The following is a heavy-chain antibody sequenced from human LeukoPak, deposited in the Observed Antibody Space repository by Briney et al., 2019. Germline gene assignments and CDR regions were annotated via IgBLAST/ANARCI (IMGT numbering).Heavy chain of an antibody. V-gene: IGHV4-34*01. CDR1: GGSFSVYY. Sequence: PSETLSLTCAVYGGSFSVYYWSWIRQPPGKGLEWIGEINHSGSTNYNPSLKSRVTISVDTSKNQFSLKLSSVTAADTAVYYCARGPTYYYDSSGSPFDYWGQGTLVTVSS. CDR2: INHSGST. CDR3: ARGPTYYYDSSGSPFDY. D-gene: IGHD3-22*01. J-gene: IGHJ4*02.